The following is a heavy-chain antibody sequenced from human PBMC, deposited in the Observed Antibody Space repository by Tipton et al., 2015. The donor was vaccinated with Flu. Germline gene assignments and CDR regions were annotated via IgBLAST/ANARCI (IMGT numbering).Heavy chain of an antibody. CDR2: INPSDGFT. Sequence: QSGAEVKKPGASVKVSCKASGYTFTRHYMYWVRQAPGQGLEWMGIINPSDGFTSYAKKVQGRVTMTMDTSTSTVDMELSSLRSEDTAVYYCARGDTSGWYADFWGQGTLVTVSS. CDR3: ARGDTSGWYADF. D-gene: IGHD6-19*01. J-gene: IGHJ4*02. CDR1: GYTFTRHY. V-gene: IGHV1-46*01.